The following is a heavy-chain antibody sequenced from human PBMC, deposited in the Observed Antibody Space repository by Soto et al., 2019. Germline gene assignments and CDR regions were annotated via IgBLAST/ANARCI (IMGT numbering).Heavy chain of an antibody. CDR3: ARDFVPAYSGYSDY. J-gene: IGHJ4*02. V-gene: IGHV1-18*01. Sequence: ASVKVSCKASGYTFTIYGINWVLQAPGQGLEWMGWISAYNGNTIYAQNFQGRVTMTTDTSSGTAYVELRSLKSDDTAVYYCARDFVPAYSGYSDYWGQGTLVTVSS. D-gene: IGHD2-21*01. CDR2: ISAYNGNT. CDR1: GYTFTIYG.